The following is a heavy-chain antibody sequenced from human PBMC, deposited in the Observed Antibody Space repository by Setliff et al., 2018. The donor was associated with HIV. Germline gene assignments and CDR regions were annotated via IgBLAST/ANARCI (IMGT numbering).Heavy chain of an antibody. CDR2: LNTDGSST. CDR3: AVHYYDSSGYDY. Sequence: GGSLRLSCAASGFTFTSYWMHWVRQAPGKGLVWVSRLNTDGSSTKYADSVKGRFTISRDNAKNSLYLQMNSLRAEDTAVYYCAVHYYDSSGYDYWGQGTLVTVS. V-gene: IGHV3-74*03. J-gene: IGHJ4*02. D-gene: IGHD3-22*01. CDR1: GFTFTSYW.